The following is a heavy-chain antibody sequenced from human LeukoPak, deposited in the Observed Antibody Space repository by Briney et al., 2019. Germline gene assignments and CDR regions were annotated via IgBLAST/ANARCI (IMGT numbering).Heavy chain of an antibody. CDR1: GFTFSSYW. V-gene: IGHV3-74*01. CDR3: ARGGLNWNFDY. J-gene: IGHJ4*02. Sequence: PGGSLRLSCAASGFTFSSYWMHWVRQAPGKGLVWVSRINTDGSSTSYADSVKGRFTISRDNAKNTLYLQMNSLRAEDTAVYYCARGGLNWNFDYWGQGTLVTVSS. CDR2: INTDGSST. D-gene: IGHD1-20*01.